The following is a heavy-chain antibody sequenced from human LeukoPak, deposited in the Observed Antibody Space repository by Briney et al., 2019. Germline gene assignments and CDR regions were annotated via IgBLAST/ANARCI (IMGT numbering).Heavy chain of an antibody. V-gene: IGHV4-61*02. CDR1: GGSISSSSYY. CDR2: IYTSGST. J-gene: IGHJ4*02. D-gene: IGHD1-1*01. CDR3: ARDEGDWNPFDY. Sequence: SETLSLTCTVSGGSISSSSYYWGWIRQPAGKGLEWIGRIYTSGSTNYNPSLKSRVTMSVDTSKNQFSLKLSSVTAADTAVYYCARDEGDWNPFDYWGQGTLVTVSS.